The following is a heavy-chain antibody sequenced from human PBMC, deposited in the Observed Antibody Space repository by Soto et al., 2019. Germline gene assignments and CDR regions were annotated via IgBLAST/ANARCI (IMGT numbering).Heavy chain of an antibody. V-gene: IGHV3-30*18. J-gene: IGHJ4*02. CDR3: AKDHGYGDYSRYDY. Sequence: QVQLVESGGGVVQPGRSLRLSCAASGFTFSSYGMHWVRQAPGKGLEWVAVISYDGSNKYYADSVKGRFTISRDNSKNTLYLQMNSLRAEDTGVYYCAKDHGYGDYSRYDYWGQGTLVTVSS. D-gene: IGHD4-17*01. CDR2: ISYDGSNK. CDR1: GFTFSSYG.